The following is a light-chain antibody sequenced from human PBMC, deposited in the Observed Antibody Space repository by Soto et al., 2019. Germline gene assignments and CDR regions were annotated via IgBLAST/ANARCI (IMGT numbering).Light chain of an antibody. CDR1: QSVSSN. Sequence: EIVMTQSPATLSVSPGDRATFSCRASQSVSSNLAWYQQKPGQAPRLLIYGASTRATGFPARFSGSGSGTEFTLTISSXQSEDFAVYYCQQYDNWPLTFGGGTKVDIK. J-gene: IGKJ4*01. V-gene: IGKV3-15*01. CDR2: GAS. CDR3: QQYDNWPLT.